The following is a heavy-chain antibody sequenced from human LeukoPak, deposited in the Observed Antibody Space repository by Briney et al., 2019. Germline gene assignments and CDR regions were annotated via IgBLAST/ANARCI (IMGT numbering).Heavy chain of an antibody. CDR1: GYTFTSYY. D-gene: IGHD5-12*01. CDR3: ASGSGGYSGYAPAY. J-gene: IGHJ4*02. Sequence: SVKVSCKASGYTFTSYYIYWVRQAPGQGLEWMGGIIPIFGTANYAQKFQGRVTITADESTSTAYMELSSLRSEDTAVYYCASGSGGYSGYAPAYWGQGTLVTVSS. V-gene: IGHV1-69*13. CDR2: IIPIFGTA.